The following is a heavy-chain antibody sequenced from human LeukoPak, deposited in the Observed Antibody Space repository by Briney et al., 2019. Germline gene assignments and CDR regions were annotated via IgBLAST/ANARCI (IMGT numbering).Heavy chain of an antibody. J-gene: IGHJ4*02. CDR3: ARDIATAGHLAFDY. CDR1: GFTFSSYT. D-gene: IGHD6-13*01. Sequence: GGSLRLSCAASGFTFSSYTMNWVRQAPGKGLEWVSSISSSSYYICYAESVKGRFTISRDNANDSLFLQMNSLRDEDTAVYYCARDIATAGHLAFDYWGQGTLVTVSS. V-gene: IGHV3-21*03. CDR2: ISSSSYYI.